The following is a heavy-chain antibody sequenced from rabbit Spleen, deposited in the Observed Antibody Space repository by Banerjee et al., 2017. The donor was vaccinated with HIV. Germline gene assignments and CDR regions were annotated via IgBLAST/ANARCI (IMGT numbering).Heavy chain of an antibody. CDR2: IYTGNSGST. CDR1: GFSFSNNYY. J-gene: IGHJ4*01. V-gene: IGHV1S45*01. Sequence: QQQLVESGGGLVQPEGSLTLTCTASGFSFSNNYYMCWVRQAPGKGLEWIACIYTGNSGSTWYASWAKGRFTVSKTSSTTVTLQMTSLTAADTATYFCARETSSGWGIVSFYFSLWGPGTLVTVS. D-gene: IGHD4-1*01. CDR3: ARETSSGWGIVSFYFSL.